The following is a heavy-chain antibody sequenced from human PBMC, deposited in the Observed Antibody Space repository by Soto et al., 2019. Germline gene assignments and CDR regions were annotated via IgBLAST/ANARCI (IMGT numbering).Heavy chain of an antibody. V-gene: IGHV3-23*01. J-gene: IGHJ4*02. CDR2: IGDSSENT. CDR1: GFTFSTYD. D-gene: IGHD7-27*01. CDR3: AKDLTGDPGHGPLCDY. Sequence: PGGSLRLSCAASGFTFSTYDMSWVRQAPGKGLEWVSTIGDSSENTFYADSVRGRFTISRDNSKNTLYLQMNSLRAEDTAMYYCAKDLTGDPGHGPLCDYWGPGALVTVSS.